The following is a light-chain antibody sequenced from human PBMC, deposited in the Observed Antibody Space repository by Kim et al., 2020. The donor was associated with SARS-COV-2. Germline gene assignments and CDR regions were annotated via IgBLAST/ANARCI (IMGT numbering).Light chain of an antibody. CDR1: QSISNW. V-gene: IGKV1-5*03. CDR2: KAS. CDR3: QKYNSYSWT. J-gene: IGKJ1*01. Sequence: DIQMTQSPSTLSASVGDRVTITCRASQSISNWLAWYQQKPGKAPKLLIYKASSLQSGVPSSFSGSGSGTEFTLTISSLQPDDFATYYCQKYNSYSWTFGQGTKVDIK.